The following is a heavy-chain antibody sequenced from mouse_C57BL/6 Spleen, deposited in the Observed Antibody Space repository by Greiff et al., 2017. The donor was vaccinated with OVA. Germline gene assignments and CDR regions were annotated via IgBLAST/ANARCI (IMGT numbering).Heavy chain of an antibody. CDR3: ARGGIDV. CDR2: IDPSDSET. J-gene: IGHJ1*03. CDR1: GYTFTSYW. V-gene: IGHV1-52*01. Sequence: QVQLQQPGPELVKPGASVKLSCKASGYTFTSYWMHWVKQRPGQGLEWIGNIDPSDSETHYNQKFKDKATLTVDKSSSTAYMQLSSLTSEDSAVYYCARGGIDVWGTGTTVTVSS.